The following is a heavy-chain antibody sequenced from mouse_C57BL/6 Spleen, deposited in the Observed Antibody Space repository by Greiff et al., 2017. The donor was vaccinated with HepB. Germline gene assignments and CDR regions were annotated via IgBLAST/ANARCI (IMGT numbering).Heavy chain of an antibody. Sequence: EVMLVESGGGLVQPKGSLKLSCAASGFTFNTYAMHWVRQAPGKGLAWVARLRSKSSNYATYYADSVQDRFTISRDDSPSMLYRQMNNLKTEDTAMYYCVREGRRHLAYWGQGTRVTVSA. CDR3: VREGRRHLAY. J-gene: IGHJ3*01. V-gene: IGHV10-3*01. CDR1: GFTFNTYA. CDR2: LRSKSSNYAT.